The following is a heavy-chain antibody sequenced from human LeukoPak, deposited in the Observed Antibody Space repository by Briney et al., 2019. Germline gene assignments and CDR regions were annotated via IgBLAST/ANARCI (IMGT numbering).Heavy chain of an antibody. CDR2: ISSSGSSI. CDR3: ARVDDTVIYYYYYYMDV. CDR1: GFTFSTYN. V-gene: IGHV3-48*01. J-gene: IGHJ6*03. Sequence: GGSLRLSCAASGFTFSTYNMNWVRQAPGKGLEWVSYISSSGSSIYYADSVKGRFTISRDNAKNSLYLQMNSLRAEDTAVYYCARVDDTVIYYYYYYMDVWGKGTTVTVSS. D-gene: IGHD4-17*01.